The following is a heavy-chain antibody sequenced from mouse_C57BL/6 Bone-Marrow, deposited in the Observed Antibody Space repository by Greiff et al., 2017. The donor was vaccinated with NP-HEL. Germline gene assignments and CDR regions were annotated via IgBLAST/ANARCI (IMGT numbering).Heavy chain of an antibody. CDR3: ARLYGSSGDY. J-gene: IGHJ2*01. CDR1: GYAFTNYL. Sequence: VQGVESGAELVRPGTSVKVSCKASGYAFTNYLIEWVKQRPGQGLEWIGVINPGSGGTNYNEKFKGKATLTADKSSSTAYMQLSSLTSEDSAVYFCARLYGSSGDYWGQGTTLTVSS. V-gene: IGHV1-54*01. CDR2: INPGSGGT. D-gene: IGHD1-1*01.